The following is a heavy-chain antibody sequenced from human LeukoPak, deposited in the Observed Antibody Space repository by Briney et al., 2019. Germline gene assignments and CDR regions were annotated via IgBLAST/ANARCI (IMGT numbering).Heavy chain of an antibody. CDR1: GYTFTSYD. D-gene: IGHD6-25*01. J-gene: IGHJ4*02. Sequence: GESLKISCKGSGYTFTSYDINWVRQATGQGLEWMGWMNPNSGNTGYAQKFQGRVTMTRNTSISTAYMELSGLRSEDTAVYYCARVSGVDYWGQGTLVTVSS. V-gene: IGHV1-8*02. CDR2: MNPNSGNT. CDR3: ARVSGVDY.